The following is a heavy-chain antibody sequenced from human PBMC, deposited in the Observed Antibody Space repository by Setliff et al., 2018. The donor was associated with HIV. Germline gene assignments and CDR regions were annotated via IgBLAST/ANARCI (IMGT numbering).Heavy chain of an antibody. J-gene: IGHJ4*02. D-gene: IGHD1-26*01. V-gene: IGHV3-53*01. CDR1: GFTVSSNY. CDR2: IYSGGST. CDR3: AANIMGLTPDDY. Sequence: PGGSLRLSCAASGFTVSSNYMSWVRQAPGKGLKWVSVIYSGGSTYYADSVKGRFTISRDTAKNTLFLQLNSLRAEDTAVYYCAANIMGLTPDDYWGQGTLVTVSS.